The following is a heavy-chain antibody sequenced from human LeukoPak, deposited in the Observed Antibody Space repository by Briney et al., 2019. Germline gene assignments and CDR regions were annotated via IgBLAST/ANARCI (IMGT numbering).Heavy chain of an antibody. V-gene: IGHV3-53*01. CDR1: GFTVTSRY. CDR2: LRKAGTT. CDR3: AREGEKGNGYNHGLDY. D-gene: IGHD5-18*01. J-gene: IGHJ4*02. Sequence: PGGSLRLSCATSGFTVTSRYMSWVRQAPGKGLEWVAVLRKAGTTSYTDSVKGRFTISRDTSKNIVNLQMNSLRVEDTAVYYCAREGEKGNGYNHGLDYWGQGTLVTVSS.